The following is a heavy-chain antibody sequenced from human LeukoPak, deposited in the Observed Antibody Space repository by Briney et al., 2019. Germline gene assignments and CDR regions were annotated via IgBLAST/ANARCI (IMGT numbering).Heavy chain of an antibody. D-gene: IGHD6-19*01. J-gene: IGHJ4*02. CDR2: ISNDGSNK. Sequence: GGSLRLSCAASGFTFSCCGIRWVRQAPGEGLEWVAVISNDGSNKYYADSVKGRFTISRDNSKNTLYLQMNSLRAEDTAVYYCARDGGIAVAGYMNYWGQGTLVTVSS. CDR3: ARDGGIAVAGYMNY. V-gene: IGHV3-30*03. CDR1: GFTFSCCG.